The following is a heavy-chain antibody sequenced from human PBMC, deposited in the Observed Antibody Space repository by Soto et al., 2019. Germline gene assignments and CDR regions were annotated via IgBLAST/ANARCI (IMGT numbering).Heavy chain of an antibody. CDR3: ARDGRYCSGGSCYSDTRKYNWFDP. D-gene: IGHD2-15*01. J-gene: IGHJ5*02. V-gene: IGHV4-59*01. CDR2: IYYSGSI. CDR1: GGSISSYY. Sequence: SDTLSLTCTVSGGSISSYYWSWIRQPPGKGLEWIGYIYYSGSINYNPSLKSRVTISVDTSKNQFSLKLSSVTAADTAVYYCARDGRYCSGGSCYSDTRKYNWFDPWGQGTLVTVSS.